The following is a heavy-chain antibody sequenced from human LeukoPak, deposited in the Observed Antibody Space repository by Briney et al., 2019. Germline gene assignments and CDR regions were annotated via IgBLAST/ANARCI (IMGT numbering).Heavy chain of an antibody. CDR1: GFTFSSYG. Sequence: GGSLRLSCAASGFTFSSYGMHWVRQAPGKGLEWVAFIRYDGSNKYYADSVKGRFTISRDNAKNSLYLQMNSLRAEDTAVYYCARGLHFRVYDSSDYYPYWGQGTLVTVSS. CDR3: ARGLHFRVYDSSDYYPY. D-gene: IGHD3-22*01. CDR2: IRYDGSNK. J-gene: IGHJ4*02. V-gene: IGHV3-30*02.